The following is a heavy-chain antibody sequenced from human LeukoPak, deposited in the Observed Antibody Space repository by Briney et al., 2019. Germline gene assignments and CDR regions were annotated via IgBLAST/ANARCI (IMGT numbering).Heavy chain of an antibody. CDR3: AKAAPTYYYYHMDV. CDR1: GFTFDDYG. J-gene: IGHJ6*03. CDR2: ISWNSGGI. Sequence: GRSLRLSCAASGFTFDDYGMHWVRQAPGKGLEWVSGISWNSGGIGYADSVKGRFTIPRDNAKNSLYLQMNSLRADDTALYYCAKAAPTYYYYHMDVWGKGTTVTVSS. V-gene: IGHV3-9*01. D-gene: IGHD6-13*01.